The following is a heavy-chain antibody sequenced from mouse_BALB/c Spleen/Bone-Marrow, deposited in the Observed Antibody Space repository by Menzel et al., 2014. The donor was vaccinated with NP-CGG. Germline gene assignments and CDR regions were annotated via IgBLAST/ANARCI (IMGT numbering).Heavy chain of an antibody. CDR1: GYAFSSSW. Sequence: QVQLQQSGPELVKPGASVKISCKASGYAFSSSWMSWVKQRPGQGLEWIGRIYPGDGDTNYNGKFKGKATLTADKSSSTAYMQLSSLTSVDSAVYFCARMGRLRRGDYWGQGTTLTVSS. J-gene: IGHJ2*01. CDR3: ARMGRLRRGDY. D-gene: IGHD2-4*01. V-gene: IGHV1-82*01. CDR2: IYPGDGDT.